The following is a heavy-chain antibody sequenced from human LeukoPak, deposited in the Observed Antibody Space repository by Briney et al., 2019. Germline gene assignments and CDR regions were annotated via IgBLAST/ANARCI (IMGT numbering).Heavy chain of an antibody. Sequence: PSETLSLTCAVYGGSFSGYYWSWIRQPPGKGLEWIGEINHSGSTNYNPSLKSRVTISVDTSKNQFSLKLSSVTAADTAVYYCARLYSSGWYGYWFDPWGQGTLVTVSS. CDR3: ARLYSSGWYGYWFDP. CDR1: GGSFSGYY. D-gene: IGHD6-19*01. J-gene: IGHJ5*02. V-gene: IGHV4-34*01. CDR2: INHSGST.